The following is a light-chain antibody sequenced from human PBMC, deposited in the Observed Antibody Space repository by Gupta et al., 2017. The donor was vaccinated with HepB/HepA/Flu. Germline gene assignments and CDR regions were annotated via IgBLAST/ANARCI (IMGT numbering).Light chain of an antibody. J-gene: IGKJ5*01. Sequence: DIVMTQSPLSLPVTLGQPASISCRSSQSRVYSDGYRYLHWFQQRPGQSPRRLIYKGSKRDYGVPDRFSGSGSGTDFTLKISRGEAEDVGVYFCIQWKQWPPTFGQGTRLEIK. CDR1: QSRVYSDGYRY. CDR3: IQWKQWPPT. CDR2: KGS. V-gene: IGKV2-30*01.